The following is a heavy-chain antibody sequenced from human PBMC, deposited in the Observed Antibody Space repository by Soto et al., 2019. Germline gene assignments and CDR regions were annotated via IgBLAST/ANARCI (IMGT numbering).Heavy chain of an antibody. CDR3: ASPTTVTTVLFQH. V-gene: IGHV4-39*01. Sequence: QLQLQESGPGLVKPSETLSLTCTVSGGSISSSSYYWGWIRQPPGKGLEWIGSIYYSGSTYYNPSLKRRVTISVDTSKNQFSLKLSAVTAADTAVYYCASPTTVTTVLFQHWGQGTLVTVSS. J-gene: IGHJ1*01. CDR1: GGSISSSSYY. CDR2: IYYSGST. D-gene: IGHD4-17*01.